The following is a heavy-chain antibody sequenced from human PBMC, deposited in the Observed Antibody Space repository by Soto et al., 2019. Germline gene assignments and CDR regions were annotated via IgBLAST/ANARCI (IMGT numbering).Heavy chain of an antibody. CDR1: GLAFSSYY. CDR2: STSDGGST. V-gene: IGHV3-64D*06. D-gene: IGHD3-22*01. Sequence: GGSLLLSCSSSGLAFSSYYVHLVRLAPGKGLEYVSASTSDGGSTNFADSVKGRFTISRDNSRNMLYLQMSSLRAEDTAIYYCVKPPAYYYDSSAYYSAWGQGTLVTLSS. CDR3: VKPPAYYYDSSAYYSA. J-gene: IGHJ5*02.